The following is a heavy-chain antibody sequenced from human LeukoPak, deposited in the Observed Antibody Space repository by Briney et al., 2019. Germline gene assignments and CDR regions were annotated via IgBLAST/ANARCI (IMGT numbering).Heavy chain of an antibody. Sequence: ASVKVSCKAYGYTFTSYGISWVRQAPGQGLEWMGWISTRDGRRHYAQNVQGRVTMTTDTSTSTVYMELTRLTSDDTAVYYCARVVEDGLRWYRHDAFDIWGQGTMVTVSS. V-gene: IGHV1-18*01. CDR1: GYTFTSYG. D-gene: IGHD4-23*01. CDR3: ARVVEDGLRWYRHDAFDI. J-gene: IGHJ3*02. CDR2: ISTRDGRR.